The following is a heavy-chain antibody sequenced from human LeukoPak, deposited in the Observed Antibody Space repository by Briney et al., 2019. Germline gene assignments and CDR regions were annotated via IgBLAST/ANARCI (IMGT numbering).Heavy chain of an antibody. CDR1: GYTFTSYG. J-gene: IGHJ3*02. CDR2: ISAYNGNT. Sequence: ASVKVSCKASGYTFTSYGISWVRQAPGQGLEWMGWISAYNGNTNYAQKLQGRVTMTTDTSTSTAYMELRSLRSDDTAVYYCARGCHGSGCPLGGAFDIWGQGTMVTVSS. CDR3: ARGCHGSGCPLGGAFDI. D-gene: IGHD6-19*01. V-gene: IGHV1-18*01.